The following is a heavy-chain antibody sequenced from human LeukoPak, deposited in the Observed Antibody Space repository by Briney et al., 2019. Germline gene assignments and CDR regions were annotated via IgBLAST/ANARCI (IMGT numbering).Heavy chain of an antibody. J-gene: IGHJ4*02. CDR1: GGSFSGYY. Sequence: PSETLSLTCAVYGGSFSGYYWSWIRQPPGKGLEWIGEINHSGSTNYNPSLKSRVTISVDTSKNQFSLKLSSVTAADTAVYYCARKTAAEYFDYWGQGTLITVSS. V-gene: IGHV4-34*01. D-gene: IGHD2-2*01. CDR2: INHSGST. CDR3: ARKTAAEYFDY.